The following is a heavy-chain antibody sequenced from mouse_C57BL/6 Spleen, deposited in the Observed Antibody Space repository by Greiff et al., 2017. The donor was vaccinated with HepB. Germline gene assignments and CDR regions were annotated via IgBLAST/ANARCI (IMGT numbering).Heavy chain of an antibody. D-gene: IGHD2-1*01. Sequence: VQLQQSGPGLVAPSQSLSITCTVSGFSLTSYAISWVRQPPGKGLEWLGVIWTGGGTNYNSALKSRLSISKDNSKSQVFLKMNSLQTDDTARYYCARRPGGNYLGYYAMDYWGQGTSVTVSS. CDR2: IWTGGGT. J-gene: IGHJ4*01. CDR1: GFSLTSYA. CDR3: ARRPGGNYLGYYAMDY. V-gene: IGHV2-9-1*01.